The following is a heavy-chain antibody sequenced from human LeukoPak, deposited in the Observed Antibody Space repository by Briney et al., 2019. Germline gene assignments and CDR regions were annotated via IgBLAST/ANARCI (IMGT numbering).Heavy chain of an antibody. V-gene: IGHV1-69*05. CDR2: IIPIFGTA. CDR1: GGTFSSYA. Sequence: ASVKLSYTASGGTFSSYAISWVRQAPGQRLEWMGGIIPIFGTANFAQKYKGRVTITTDESTSTTYMELSSLRSEDTAVYYCAREGLAYCGGDCYSGFDYWGQGTLVTVSS. D-gene: IGHD2-21*02. CDR3: AREGLAYCGGDCYSGFDY. J-gene: IGHJ4*02.